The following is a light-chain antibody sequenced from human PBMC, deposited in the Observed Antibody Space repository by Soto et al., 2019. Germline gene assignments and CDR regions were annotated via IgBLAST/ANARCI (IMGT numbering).Light chain of an antibody. V-gene: IGKV3-11*01. CDR2: DAS. Sequence: EIVLTQSPATLSLSPGERATLSCGASQNVRSYLAWYQQKPGQAPRLLIYDASNRATGIPARFSGSGSGTDFTLTISSLEPEDFAVYYCQKYGNTPLTFGGGTKVDI. J-gene: IGKJ4*01. CDR1: QNVRSY. CDR3: QKYGNTPLT.